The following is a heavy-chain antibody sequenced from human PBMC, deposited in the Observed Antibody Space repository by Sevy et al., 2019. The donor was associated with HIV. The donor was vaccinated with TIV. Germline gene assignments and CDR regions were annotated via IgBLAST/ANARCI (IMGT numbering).Heavy chain of an antibody. Sequence: VSVKVSCKTSGYTFTTYAIHWVRQAPGQRLEWMGWINAGNGNTKYSQNFQGRVTITRDTSASTAYMELSSLRVEDTAVYYCARDYSGSGSYYISNWFDPWGQGTLVTVSS. CDR3: ARDYSGSGSYYISNWFDP. J-gene: IGHJ5*02. CDR2: INAGNGNT. V-gene: IGHV1-3*01. D-gene: IGHD3-10*01. CDR1: GYTFTTYA.